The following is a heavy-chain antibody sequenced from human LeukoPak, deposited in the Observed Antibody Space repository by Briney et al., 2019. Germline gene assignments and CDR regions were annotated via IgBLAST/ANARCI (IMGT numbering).Heavy chain of an antibody. Sequence: GASVKVSCXASGYTFTGYYMHWVRQAPGQGLVWMGRVNPNSGGTNYAQKFQGRVTMTRDTSISTAYMELSRLRSDDTAVYYCARDRLEGNYYDSSGYQTFDYWGQGTLVTVSS. CDR2: VNPNSGGT. J-gene: IGHJ4*02. V-gene: IGHV1-2*06. D-gene: IGHD3-22*01. CDR3: ARDRLEGNYYDSSGYQTFDY. CDR1: GYTFTGYY.